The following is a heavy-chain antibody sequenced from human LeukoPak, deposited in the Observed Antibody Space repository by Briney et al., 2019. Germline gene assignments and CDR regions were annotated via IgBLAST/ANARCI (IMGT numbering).Heavy chain of an antibody. J-gene: IGHJ4*02. D-gene: IGHD6-19*01. CDR1: GDSISSSSSY. Sequence: SETLSLTCTVSGDSISSSSSYWGWIRQPPGEGLEWIGSIYYSGSTYYNTSLKSRVTISVDTSKNQFSLKLSSVTAADTAVYYCARDSALAPAVMFDYWGQGTLVTVSS. CDR2: IYYSGST. V-gene: IGHV4-39*02. CDR3: ARDSALAPAVMFDY.